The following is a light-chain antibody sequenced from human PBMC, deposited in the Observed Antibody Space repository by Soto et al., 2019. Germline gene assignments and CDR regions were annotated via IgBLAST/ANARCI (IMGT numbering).Light chain of an antibody. V-gene: IGKV3-20*01. CDR3: QKYGSSPPYT. CDR2: GAS. J-gene: IGKJ2*01. Sequence: EIVLTQSPGTLSLSPGERATLSCRASQSVSSSYLAWYQQKPGQAPRLLIYGASSRATGIPDRFSGSGSGTDLTLTISRLEPEDFEVYYCQKYGSSPPYTFGQGTKLEIK. CDR1: QSVSSSY.